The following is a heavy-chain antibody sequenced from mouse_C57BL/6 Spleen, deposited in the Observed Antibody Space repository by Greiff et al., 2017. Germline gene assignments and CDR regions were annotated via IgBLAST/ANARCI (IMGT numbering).Heavy chain of an antibody. J-gene: IGHJ3*01. D-gene: IGHD3-2*02. CDR3: ARSDSSGYWFAY. V-gene: IGHV1-80*01. CDR2: IYPGDGDT. CDR1: GYAFSSYW. Sequence: VQLQQSGAELVKPGASVKISCKASGYAFSSYWMNWVKQRPGKGLEWIGQIYPGDGDTNYNGKFKGKATLTADKSSSTAYMQLSSLTSEDSAVYFCARSDSSGYWFAYWGQGTLVTVSA.